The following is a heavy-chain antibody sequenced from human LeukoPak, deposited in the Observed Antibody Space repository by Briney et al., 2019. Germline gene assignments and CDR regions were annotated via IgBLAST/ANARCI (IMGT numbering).Heavy chain of an antibody. V-gene: IGHV4-4*07. J-gene: IGHJ4*02. CDR3: ARESGYYYDTSGYTFDY. CDR1: GGSISNYY. CDR2: TYTSGST. Sequence: SETLSLTCTVSGGSISNYYWSWIRQSAGKGLEWIGRTYTSGSTNYNPSLKSRVSMSVDTSKNQFSLRLRSVTAADTAVYYCARESGYYYDTSGYTFDYWGQGILVTVSS. D-gene: IGHD3-22*01.